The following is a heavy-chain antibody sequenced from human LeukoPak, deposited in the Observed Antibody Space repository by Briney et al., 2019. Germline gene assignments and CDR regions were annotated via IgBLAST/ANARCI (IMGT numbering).Heavy chain of an antibody. CDR2: ISAYNGNT. J-gene: IGHJ5*02. D-gene: IGHD5-24*01. CDR1: GYTFTSYG. V-gene: IGHV1-18*01. Sequence: GASVKVSCKASGYTFTSYGISWVRQAPGQGLEWMGWISAYNGNTNYAQKLQGRVTMTTDTPTSTAYMELRSLRSDDTAVYYCARDPVEMATIAEFWWFDPWGQGTLVTVSS. CDR3: ARDPVEMATIAEFWWFDP.